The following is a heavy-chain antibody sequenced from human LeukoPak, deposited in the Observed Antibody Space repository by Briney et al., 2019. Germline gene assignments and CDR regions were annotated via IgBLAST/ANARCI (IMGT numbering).Heavy chain of an antibody. D-gene: IGHD4-23*01. CDR2: ISYDGSNK. V-gene: IGHV3-30*18. CDR3: AKTPVALDTVANFDY. Sequence: GGSLRLSCAASGFTFSSYGMHWVRQAPGQGLEWVAVISYDGSNKYYADSVKGRFTISRDNAKNSLYLKMNSLRAEDTAVYYCAKTPVALDTVANFDYWGQGTLVTVSS. J-gene: IGHJ4*02. CDR1: GFTFSSYG.